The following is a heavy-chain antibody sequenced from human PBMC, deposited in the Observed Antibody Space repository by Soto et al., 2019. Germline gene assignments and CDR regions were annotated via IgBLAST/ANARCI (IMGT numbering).Heavy chain of an antibody. V-gene: IGHV1-46*01. CDR3: SRAASYYFDS. CDR1: GYTFTSYY. D-gene: IGHD2-15*01. J-gene: IGHJ4*02. Sequence: QVQLVQSGAEVKKPGASVKVSCKASGYTFTSYYIHWVRQAPGQGLEWMGRFNPSGGGTSYAQKFQGRVNMTRDTSTSTVYMELSSLRSEDTAVYYCSRAASYYFDSWGQGTLVTVSS. CDR2: FNPSGGGT.